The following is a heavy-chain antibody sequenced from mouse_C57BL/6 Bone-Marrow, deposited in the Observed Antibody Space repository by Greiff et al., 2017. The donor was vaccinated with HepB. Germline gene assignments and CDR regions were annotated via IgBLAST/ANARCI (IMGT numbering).Heavy chain of an antibody. V-gene: IGHV5-17*01. CDR2: ISSGSSTI. Sequence: EVMLVESGGGLVKPGGSLKLSCAASGFTFSDYGMHWVRQAPEKGLEWVAYISSGSSTIYYADTVKGRFTISRDNAKNTLFLQMTSLRSEDTAMYYCARPQGSGHYFDYWGQGTTLTVSS. CDR1: GFTFSDYG. D-gene: IGHD1-3*01. J-gene: IGHJ2*01. CDR3: ARPQGSGHYFDY.